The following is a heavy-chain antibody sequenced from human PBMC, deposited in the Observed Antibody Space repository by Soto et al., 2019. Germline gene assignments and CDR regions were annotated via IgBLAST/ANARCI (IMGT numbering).Heavy chain of an antibody. J-gene: IGHJ4*02. CDR2: IYWDDDK. CDR3: AHTYSSGWAFDS. V-gene: IGHV2-5*02. D-gene: IGHD6-19*01. Sequence: QITLKESGPTLVKPTQTLTLTCTFSGFSLSTRGVAVGWIRQPPGKALEWLALIYWDDDKRYSPSLKSRLTITKDTSKNQVVLTMTNMDPVDTATYYCAHTYSSGWAFDSCGQGTLVTVSS. CDR1: GFSLSTRGVA.